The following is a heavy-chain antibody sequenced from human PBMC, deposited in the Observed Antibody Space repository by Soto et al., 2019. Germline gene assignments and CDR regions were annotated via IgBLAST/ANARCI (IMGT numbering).Heavy chain of an antibody. J-gene: IGHJ4*02. CDR2: IYYSGST. V-gene: IGHV4-39*01. D-gene: IGHD3-16*01. CDR3: ARGSGSYGSNLDY. CDR1: GGSISSSSYY. Sequence: PSETLSLTCTVSGGSISSSSYYWGWIRQPPGKGLEWIGSIYYSGSTYYNPSLKSRVTISVDTSKNQFSLKLSSVTTADTAVYYCARGSGSYGSNLDYWGQGVLVT.